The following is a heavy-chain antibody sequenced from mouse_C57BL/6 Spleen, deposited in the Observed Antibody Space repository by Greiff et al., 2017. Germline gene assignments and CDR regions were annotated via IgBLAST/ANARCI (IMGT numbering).Heavy chain of an antibody. CDR3: ARKSIYYGYGFDY. V-gene: IGHV3-6*01. CDR1: GYSITSGYY. Sequence: EVQLQQSGPGLVKPSQSLSLTCSVTGYSITSGYYWNWIRQFPGNKLEWMGYISYDGSNNYNPSLKNRISITRDTSKNQFFLKLNSVTTEDTATYYCARKSIYYGYGFDYWGQGTTLTVSS. D-gene: IGHD2-2*01. CDR2: ISYDGSN. J-gene: IGHJ2*01.